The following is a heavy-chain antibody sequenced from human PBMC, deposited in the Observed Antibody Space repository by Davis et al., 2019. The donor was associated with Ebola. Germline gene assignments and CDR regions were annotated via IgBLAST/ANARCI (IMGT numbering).Heavy chain of an antibody. CDR2: ISGSGGST. CDR1: GFTFSSYA. Sequence: PGGSLRLSCAASGFTFSSYAMSWVRQAPGKGLEWVSAISGSGGSTYYADSVRGRFTISRDNSKNTLYLQMNSLRAEDTAVYYCAKHEGSSWYYFDYWGQGTLVTVSS. J-gene: IGHJ4*02. V-gene: IGHV3-23*01. D-gene: IGHD6-13*01. CDR3: AKHEGSSWYYFDY.